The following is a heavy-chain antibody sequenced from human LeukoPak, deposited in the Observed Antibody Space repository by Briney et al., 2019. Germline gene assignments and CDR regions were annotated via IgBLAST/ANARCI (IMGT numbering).Heavy chain of an antibody. V-gene: IGHV3-23*01. CDR3: TRDPEWGVWFNS. D-gene: IGHD3-3*01. Sequence: GGSLRLSCAASGFTFTSYSMSWVRQAPGKGLEWVSGTSDRGDYTYYADSVKGRFTISRDNSKNSLYLQMNSLRAEDTAVYYCTRDPEWGVWFNSWGQGTLVTVSS. CDR1: GFTFTSYS. CDR2: TSDRGDYT. J-gene: IGHJ5*01.